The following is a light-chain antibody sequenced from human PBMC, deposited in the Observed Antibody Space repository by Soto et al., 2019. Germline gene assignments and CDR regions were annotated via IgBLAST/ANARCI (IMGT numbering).Light chain of an antibody. CDR1: QSVRSY. J-gene: IGKJ1*01. V-gene: IGKV3-11*01. CDR3: QQRSNRPVT. Sequence: EIVLTQSPGTLSLSPGERATLSCRASQSVRSYLAWYQQKPGQAPRLLIYEASTRATGISARFSGSASGTDSTLTTSRVEQEVVAIYCWQQRSNRPVTFGQGTKVEVK. CDR2: EAS.